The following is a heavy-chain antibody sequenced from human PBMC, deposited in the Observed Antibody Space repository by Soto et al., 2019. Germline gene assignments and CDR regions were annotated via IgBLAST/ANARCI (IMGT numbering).Heavy chain of an antibody. CDR1: GYSISSGYY. CDR2: IYHSGST. J-gene: IGHJ4*02. V-gene: IGHV4-38-2*02. D-gene: IGHD3-3*01. CDR3: AREGDDVLRFLEWLSDGGRYFDY. Sequence: SETLSLTCAVSGYSISSGYYWGWIRQPPGKGLEWIGTIYHSGSTYYNPSLKSRVTILVDTSKNQFSLRLSSVTAADTAVYYCAREGDDVLRFLEWLSDGGRYFDYWGQGTLVTVSS.